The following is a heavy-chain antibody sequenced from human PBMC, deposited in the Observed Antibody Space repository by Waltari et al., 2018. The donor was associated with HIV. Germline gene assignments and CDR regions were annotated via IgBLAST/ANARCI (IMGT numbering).Heavy chain of an antibody. D-gene: IGHD6-19*01. CDR1: GFTFSGYW. CDR2: INQDGGDK. CDR3: ARDYASSVAGTGY. V-gene: IGHV3-7*01. Sequence: EVQLVESGGGLVQPGGSLRLSCAASGFTFSGYWMSWVRQAPGKGLEWVANINQDGGDKYYVEFVKGRFTISRDNAKNSLYLQMNSLRAEDTALYYCARDYASSVAGTGYWGQGTLVTVSS. J-gene: IGHJ4*02.